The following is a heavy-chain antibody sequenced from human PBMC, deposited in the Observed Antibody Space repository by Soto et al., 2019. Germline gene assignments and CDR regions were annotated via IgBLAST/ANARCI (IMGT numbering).Heavy chain of an antibody. CDR1: GGTFSSYT. CDR3: ARDGAADDAFDI. CDR2: IIPILGIA. V-gene: IGHV1-69*02. Sequence: QVQLVQSGAEVKKPGSSVKVSCKASGGTFSSYTISWVRQAPGQGLEWMGRIIPILGIANYAQKFQGRVTITADKSTSTAYMELSSLRSEDTAVYYCARDGAADDAFDIWGQGTMVTVSS. J-gene: IGHJ3*02. D-gene: IGHD6-13*01.